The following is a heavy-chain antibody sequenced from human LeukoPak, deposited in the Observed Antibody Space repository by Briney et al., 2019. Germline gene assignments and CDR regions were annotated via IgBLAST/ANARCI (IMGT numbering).Heavy chain of an antibody. V-gene: IGHV4-30-4*08. CDR2: IYYSGST. J-gene: IGHJ4*02. Sequence: SETLSLTCAVYGGSFSGYYWSWIRQPPGKGLEWIGYIYYSGSTYYNPSLKSRVTISVDTSKNQFSLKLSSVTAADTAVCYCASVGIAARLDYWGQGTLVTVSS. D-gene: IGHD6-6*01. CDR3: ASVGIAARLDY. CDR1: GGSFSGYY.